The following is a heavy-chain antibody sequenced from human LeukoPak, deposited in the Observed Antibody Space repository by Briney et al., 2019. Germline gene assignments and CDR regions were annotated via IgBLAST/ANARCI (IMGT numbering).Heavy chain of an antibody. CDR1: GYTFTGYY. J-gene: IGHJ4*02. V-gene: IGHV1-46*01. CDR3: ARDQRYYDSSGHLDY. CDR2: INPSGGRT. D-gene: IGHD3-22*01. Sequence: ASVKVSCTASGYTFTGYYMHWVRQAPGQGLEWMGLINPSGGRTSYAQKFQGRVTMTRDTSTSTVYMELSSLRSEDTAVYYCARDQRYYDSSGHLDYWGQGTLVTVSS.